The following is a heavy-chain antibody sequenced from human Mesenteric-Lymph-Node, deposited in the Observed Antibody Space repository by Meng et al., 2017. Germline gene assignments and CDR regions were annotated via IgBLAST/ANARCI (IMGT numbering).Heavy chain of an antibody. D-gene: IGHD4-17*01. Sequence: GESLKISCAASGFTFSNAWMSWVRQAPGKGLEWVGRIKSKTDGGTTDYAAPVKGRFTISRGDSKNTLYLQMNSLKTEDTAVYSCTSTTVSVSYYYGMDVWGQGTTVTVSS. J-gene: IGHJ6*02. V-gene: IGHV3-15*01. CDR3: TSTTVSVSYYYGMDV. CDR2: IKSKTDGGTT. CDR1: GFTFSNAW.